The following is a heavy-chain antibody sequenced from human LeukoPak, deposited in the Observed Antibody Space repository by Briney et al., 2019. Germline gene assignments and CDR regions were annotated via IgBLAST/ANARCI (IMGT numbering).Heavy chain of an antibody. CDR1: GDSISSSSYY. V-gene: IGHV4-39*01. CDR3: ARQGSIAAAGIMYYFDY. Sequence: SETLSLTCTVSGDSISSSSYYWGWIRQPPGKGLEWIGSIYYSGSTYYNPSLKSRVTISVDTSKNQFSLKLSSVTAADTAVYYCARQGSIAAAGIMYYFDYWGQGTLVTVSS. D-gene: IGHD6-13*01. CDR2: IYYSGST. J-gene: IGHJ4*02.